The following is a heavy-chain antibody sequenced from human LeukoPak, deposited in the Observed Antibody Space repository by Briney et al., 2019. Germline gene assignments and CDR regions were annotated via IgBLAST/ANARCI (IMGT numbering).Heavy chain of an antibody. J-gene: IGHJ4*02. Sequence: ASVKVSCKASGYTFTGNYMHWVRQAPGQGLEWMGWINPNSGGTNYAQKFQGRVTMTRDTSISTAYMELSRLKSDDTAVYYCARDLSGNYTEFDYWGQGTLVTVSS. CDR2: INPNSGGT. CDR3: ARDLSGNYTEFDY. D-gene: IGHD1-26*01. CDR1: GYTFTGNY. V-gene: IGHV1-2*02.